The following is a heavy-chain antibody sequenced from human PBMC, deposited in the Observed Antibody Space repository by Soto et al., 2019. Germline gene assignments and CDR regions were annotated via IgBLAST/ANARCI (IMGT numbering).Heavy chain of an antibody. Sequence: QVQLQESGPGLVKPSQTLSLTCTVSGGSISSGGYYWSWIRQHPGKGLEWIGYIYYSGSTYYNPSLKSRVTLSVDTSKNQFSLKLSSVTAADTAVYYCARSHYYGSGSNPYFDYWGQGTLVTVSS. D-gene: IGHD3-10*01. CDR1: GGSISSGGYY. V-gene: IGHV4-31*03. CDR3: ARSHYYGSGSNPYFDY. J-gene: IGHJ4*02. CDR2: IYYSGST.